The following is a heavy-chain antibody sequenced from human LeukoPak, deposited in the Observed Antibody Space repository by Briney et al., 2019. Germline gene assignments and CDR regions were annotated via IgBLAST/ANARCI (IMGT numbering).Heavy chain of an antibody. J-gene: IGHJ4*02. V-gene: IGHV4-59*12. Sequence: MSSETLSLTCSVSGGYISGYYWTWIRQSPGKGLEWIGNMFYSGNTNYNPSLKSRVTMAVDTSKNQFSLKLSSVTAADTAVYYCAVESNYYDSSGYQNRFFDYWGQGTLVTVSS. D-gene: IGHD3-22*01. CDR3: AVESNYYDSSGYQNRFFDY. CDR1: GGYISGYY. CDR2: MFYSGNT.